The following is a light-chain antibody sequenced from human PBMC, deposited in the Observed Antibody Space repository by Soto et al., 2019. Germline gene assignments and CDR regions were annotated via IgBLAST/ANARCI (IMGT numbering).Light chain of an antibody. Sequence: QSARTQPRSVSGSPGQSVTISCTGTSSDVGGYNYVSWYQQHPGKAPKLMIYDVSKRPSGVPDRFSGSKSGNTASLTISGLQAEDEADYYCCSYAGSYTLRVFGGGTKVTVL. V-gene: IGLV2-11*01. CDR2: DVS. CDR3: CSYAGSYTLRV. CDR1: SSDVGGYNY. J-gene: IGLJ3*02.